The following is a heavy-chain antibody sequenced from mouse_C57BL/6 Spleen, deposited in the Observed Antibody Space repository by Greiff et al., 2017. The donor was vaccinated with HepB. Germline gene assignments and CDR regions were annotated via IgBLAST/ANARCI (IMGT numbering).Heavy chain of an antibody. CDR3: TRGGYGNYDAY. D-gene: IGHD2-1*01. Sequence: SGAELVRPGASVTLSCKASGYTFTDYEMHWVKQTPVHGLEWIGAIDPETGGTAYNQKFKGKAILTADKSSSTAYMELRSLTSEDSAVYYCTRGGYGNYDAYWGQGTLVTVSA. CDR2: IDPETGGT. V-gene: IGHV1-15*01. J-gene: IGHJ3*01. CDR1: GYTFTDYE.